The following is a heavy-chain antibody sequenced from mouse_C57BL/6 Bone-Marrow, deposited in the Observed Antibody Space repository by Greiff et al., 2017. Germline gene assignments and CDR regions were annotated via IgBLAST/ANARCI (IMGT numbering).Heavy chain of an antibody. D-gene: IGHD6-2*01. Sequence: QVQLQQPGAELVRPGSSVKLSCKASGYTFTSYWMHWVKQRPIQGLEWIGNIDPSDSETHYNQKFKDKATLTVDKSSSTAYMQLSSLTSEDSAVYYCARHRTISADFDYWGQGTTRTVSS. CDR2: IDPSDSET. CDR3: ARHRTISADFDY. J-gene: IGHJ2*01. CDR1: GYTFTSYW. V-gene: IGHV1-52*01.